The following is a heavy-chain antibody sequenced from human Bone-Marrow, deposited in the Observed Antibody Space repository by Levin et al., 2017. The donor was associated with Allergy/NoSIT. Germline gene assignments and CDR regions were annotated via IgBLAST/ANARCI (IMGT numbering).Heavy chain of an antibody. CDR3: AREARERHNFFAS. V-gene: IGHV4-30-2*06. D-gene: IGHD1-26*01. CDR1: GDSISRGDYS. CDR2: IYVSGAR. J-gene: IGHJ5*01. Sequence: SETLSLTCAVSGDSISRGDYSWSWIRQSPGKGLEWIGYIYVSGARYYNPSLKSRVTISVDTTQNHFSLNVNSVTAADTAVYYCAREARERHNFFASWGQGILVPVSS.